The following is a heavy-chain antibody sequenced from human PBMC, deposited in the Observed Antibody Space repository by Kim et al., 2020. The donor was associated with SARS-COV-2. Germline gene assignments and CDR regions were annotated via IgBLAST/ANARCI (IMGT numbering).Heavy chain of an antibody. CDR3: ARDRGYSNYFEGMDV. Sequence: GGSLRLSCAASGFTFSSYWMSWVRQAPGKGPEWVANIKQDGSEKYYVDSVKGRFTISRDNAKNSLYLQMNSLRAEDTAVYYCARDRGYSNYFEGMDVWGQGTTVTVSS. CDR2: IKQDGSEK. D-gene: IGHD4-4*01. J-gene: IGHJ6*02. CDR1: GFTFSSYW. V-gene: IGHV3-7*03.